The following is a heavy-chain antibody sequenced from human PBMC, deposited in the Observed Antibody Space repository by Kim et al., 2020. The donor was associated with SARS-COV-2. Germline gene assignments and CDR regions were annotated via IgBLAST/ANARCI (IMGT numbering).Heavy chain of an antibody. D-gene: IGHD5-12*01. CDR1: GGSISSGGFY. CDR3: ASYVVAPMATKNWFYP. V-gene: IGHV4-31*03. CDR2: IHYIGRS. J-gene: IGHJ5*02. Sequence: SETLSLTCTVSGGSISSGGFYWSWIRQHPGKVLEWIGYIHYIGRSYYTPSLKSRVTMSIDTSKNQFSLQLSSLTVADTAVYCCASYVVAPMATKNWFYP.